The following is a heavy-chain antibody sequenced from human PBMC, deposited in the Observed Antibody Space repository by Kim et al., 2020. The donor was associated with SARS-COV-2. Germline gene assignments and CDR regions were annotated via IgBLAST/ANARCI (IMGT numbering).Heavy chain of an antibody. Sequence: SETLSLTCAVSGGSISSSNWWSWVRQPPGKGLGWIGEIYHSGSTNYNPSLKSRVTISVDKSKNQFSLKLSSVTAADTAVYYCARGYSSGWYGHDYYGMDVWGQGNPVTVSS. V-gene: IGHV4-4*02. CDR3: ARGYSSGWYGHDYYGMDV. D-gene: IGHD6-19*01. CDR1: GGSISSSNW. CDR2: IYHSGST. J-gene: IGHJ6*02.